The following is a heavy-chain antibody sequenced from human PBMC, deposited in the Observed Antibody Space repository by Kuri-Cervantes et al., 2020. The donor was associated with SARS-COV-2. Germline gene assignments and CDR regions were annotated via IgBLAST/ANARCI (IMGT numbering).Heavy chain of an antibody. V-gene: IGHV4-38-2*02. J-gene: IGHJ4*02. CDR3: ARQGFSKGGYFDY. D-gene: IGHD3-3*01. Sequence: ESLKISCTVSGYSISSGYYWGWIRQPPGKGLEWIGSIYHSGSTYYNPSLKGRVTISVDTSKNQFSLKLSSVTAADTAVYYCARQGFSKGGYFDYWGQGTLVAVSS. CDR2: IYHSGST. CDR1: GYSISSGYY.